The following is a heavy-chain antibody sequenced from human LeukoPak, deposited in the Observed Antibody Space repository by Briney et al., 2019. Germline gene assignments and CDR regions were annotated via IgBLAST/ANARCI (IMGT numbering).Heavy chain of an antibody. CDR2: INHSGST. CDR1: GGSFSGYY. Sequence: SETLSLTXAVYGGSFSGYYWSWIRQSPGKGLEWIGEINHSGSTNYNPSLKSRVTISVDTSKNQFSLKLSSVTAADTAVYYCARGLVVIRYFDYWGQGTLVTVSS. V-gene: IGHV4-34*01. D-gene: IGHD3-22*01. CDR3: ARGLVVIRYFDY. J-gene: IGHJ4*02.